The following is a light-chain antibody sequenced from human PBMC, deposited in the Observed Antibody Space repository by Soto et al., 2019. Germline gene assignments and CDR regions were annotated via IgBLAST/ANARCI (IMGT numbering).Light chain of an antibody. CDR3: QQSYMDPIT. CDR1: QSISTY. V-gene: IGKV1-39*01. Sequence: DIQMPQPPSFLSASVSTRVAITCRASQSISTYLNWYQKKPGKAPNLLIYDASRLQSGVPSRFSGSGGGTDFTLSISSVQPEDFATYFCQQSYMDPITFCQGTRLEI. J-gene: IGKJ5*01. CDR2: DAS.